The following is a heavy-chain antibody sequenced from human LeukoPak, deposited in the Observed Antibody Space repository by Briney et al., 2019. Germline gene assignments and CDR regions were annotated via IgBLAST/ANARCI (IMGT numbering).Heavy chain of an antibody. J-gene: IGHJ4*02. CDR3: ARAPYYDFWSGYYPTSYYFDY. Sequence: SVKVSCKASGGTFSSYAISLVRQAPGQGLEWMGGIIPIFGTANYAQKFQGRVTITTDESTSTAYMELSSLRSDDTAVYYCARAPYYDFWSGYYPTSYYFDYWGQGTLVTVSS. CDR2: IIPIFGTA. CDR1: GGTFSSYA. D-gene: IGHD3-3*01. V-gene: IGHV1-69*05.